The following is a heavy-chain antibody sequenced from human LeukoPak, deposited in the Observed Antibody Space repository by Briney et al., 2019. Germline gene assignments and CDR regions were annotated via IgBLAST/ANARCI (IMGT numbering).Heavy chain of an antibody. V-gene: IGHV3-23*01. CDR1: GFTFSMYA. J-gene: IGHJ4*02. Sequence: GGSLRLSCAISGFTFSMYAMAWVRQAPGKGLEWVSGISDNTYYADSVRGRFTISRDNSKNTLYLQMNSLRAEDTAVYYCAKGQGSGIYKYYFDYWGQGTLVTVSS. CDR2: ISDNT. D-gene: IGHD3-10*01. CDR3: AKGQGSGIYKYYFDY.